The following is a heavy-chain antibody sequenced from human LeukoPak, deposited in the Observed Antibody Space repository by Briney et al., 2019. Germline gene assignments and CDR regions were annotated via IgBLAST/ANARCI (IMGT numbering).Heavy chain of an antibody. V-gene: IGHV1-2*06. CDR3: AREAPTSW. CDR1: GYTFIAYY. J-gene: IGHJ4*02. CDR2: INPHSGGT. Sequence: ASVKVSCKASGYTFIAYYIHWVRQAPGQGPEWMGRINPHSGGTNYAQKFQGRVTMTRDTSISTAYMELSRLRSDDTAVYYCAREAPTSWWGQGTLVTVSS.